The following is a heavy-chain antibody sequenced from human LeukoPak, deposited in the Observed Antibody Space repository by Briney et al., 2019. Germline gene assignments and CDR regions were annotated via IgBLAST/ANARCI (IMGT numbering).Heavy chain of an antibody. CDR2: INPDSGGT. D-gene: IGHD2-2*02. CDR1: GYTFTRYY. Sequence: ASVKVSCKASGYTFTRYYMHWVRQAPGQGLEWMGWINPDSGGTNYAQKFQGRVTMTRDTSISTAYMELSRLTSDDTAVYFCARLNIPMGTFDYWGQGTLVTVSS. J-gene: IGHJ4*02. V-gene: IGHV1-2*02. CDR3: ARLNIPMGTFDY.